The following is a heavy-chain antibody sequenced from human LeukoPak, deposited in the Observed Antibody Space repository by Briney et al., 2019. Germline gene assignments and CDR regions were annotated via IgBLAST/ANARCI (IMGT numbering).Heavy chain of an antibody. CDR3: ARGPYGDYVFDY. J-gene: IGHJ4*02. D-gene: IGHD4-17*01. CDR2: IYHSGST. Sequence: PSETLSLTCAVSGGSISSGGYSWSWIRQPPGKGLEWIGYIYHSGSTYYNPSLKSRVTISVDRSENQFSLKLSSVTAADTAVYYCARGPYGDYVFDYWGQGTLVTVSS. CDR1: GGSISSGGYS. V-gene: IGHV4-30-2*01.